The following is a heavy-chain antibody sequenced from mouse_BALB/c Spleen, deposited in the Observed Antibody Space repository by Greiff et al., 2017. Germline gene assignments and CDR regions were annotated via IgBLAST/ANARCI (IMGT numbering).Heavy chain of an antibody. J-gene: IGHJ1*01. CDR2: IWTGGGT. CDR1: GFSLTDYG. D-gene: IGHD1-1*01. Sequence: VKLVESGPGLVAPSQSLSITCTVSGFSLTDYGVSWIRQPPGKGLEWLGVIWTGGGTNYNSAFMSRLSISKDNSKSQVFLKMNSLQTDDTAIYYCVRTPYYYGSSYGRYFDVWGAGTTVTVSS. V-gene: IGHV2-9-2*01. CDR3: VRTPYYYGSSYGRYFDV.